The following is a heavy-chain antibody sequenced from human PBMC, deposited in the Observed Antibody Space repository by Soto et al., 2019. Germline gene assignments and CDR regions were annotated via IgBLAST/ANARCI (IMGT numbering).Heavy chain of an antibody. CDR1: GFTFDDYA. J-gene: IGHJ5*02. D-gene: IGHD6-13*01. Sequence: GGSLRLSCAASGFTFDDYAMHWVRQAPGKGLEWVSGISWNSGSIGYADSVKGRFTISRDNAKNSLYLQMNSLRAEDTALYYCAKDTAAGLNAHNWFDPWGQGTLVTVS. CDR2: ISWNSGSI. CDR3: AKDTAAGLNAHNWFDP. V-gene: IGHV3-9*01.